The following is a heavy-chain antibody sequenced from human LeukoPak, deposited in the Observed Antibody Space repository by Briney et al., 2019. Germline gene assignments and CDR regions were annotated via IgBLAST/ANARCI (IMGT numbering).Heavy chain of an antibody. CDR2: ISAYNGNT. CDR3: ASSTSEQVFDY. Sequence: ASVKVSCKASGYTFTSYGIGWVRQAPGQGLEWMGWISAYNGNTNYAQKLQGRVTMTTDTSTSTAYMELRSLRSEDTAVYYCASSTSEQVFDYWGQGTLVTVSS. J-gene: IGHJ4*02. CDR1: GYTFTSYG. D-gene: IGHD2-2*01. V-gene: IGHV1-18*01.